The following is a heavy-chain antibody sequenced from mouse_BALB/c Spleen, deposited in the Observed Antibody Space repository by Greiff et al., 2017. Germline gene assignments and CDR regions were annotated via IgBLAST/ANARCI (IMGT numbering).Heavy chain of an antibody. V-gene: IGHV5-4*02. CDR2: ISDGGSYT. CDR1: GFTFSDYY. D-gene: IGHD2-1*01. J-gene: IGHJ3*01. CDR3: ARGYYGNYGFAY. Sequence: EVHLVESGGGLVKPGGSLKLSCAASGFTFSDYYMYWVRQTPEKRLEWVATISDGGSYTYYPDSVKGRFTISRDNAKNNLYLQMSSLKSEDTAMYYCARGYYGNYGFAYWGQGTLVTVSA.